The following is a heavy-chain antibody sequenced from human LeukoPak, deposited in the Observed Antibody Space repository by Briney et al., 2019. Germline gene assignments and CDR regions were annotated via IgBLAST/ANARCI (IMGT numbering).Heavy chain of an antibody. J-gene: IGHJ4*02. Sequence: PGGSLRLSCAASGFTFSSYGMHWVRQAPGKGLEWEAVIWYDGSNKYYADSVKGRFTISRDNSKNTLYLQMNSLRAEDTAVYYCARDLVRGVIIYYFDYWGQGTLVTVSS. CDR2: IWYDGSNK. V-gene: IGHV3-33*01. CDR1: GFTFSSYG. D-gene: IGHD3-10*01. CDR3: ARDLVRGVIIYYFDY.